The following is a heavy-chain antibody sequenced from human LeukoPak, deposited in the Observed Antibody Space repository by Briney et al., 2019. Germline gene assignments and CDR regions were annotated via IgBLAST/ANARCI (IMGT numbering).Heavy chain of an antibody. Sequence: AASVKVSCKASGYTFTSYYIHWVRQAPGQGLEWMGVINPSGGTTRYVQKFQGRITMTRDMSTSTVYMELSSLRSEDTAVYYCARDRLHKYHLPSSGYYGVPDYWGQGTLVAVSS. CDR2: INPSGGTT. CDR3: ARDRLHKYHLPSSGYYGVPDY. V-gene: IGHV1-46*01. CDR1: GYTFTSYY. J-gene: IGHJ4*02. D-gene: IGHD3-22*01.